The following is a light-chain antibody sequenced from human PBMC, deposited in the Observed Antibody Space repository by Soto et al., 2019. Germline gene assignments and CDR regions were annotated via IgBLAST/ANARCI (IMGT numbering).Light chain of an antibody. CDR3: MQVLQTPLT. V-gene: IGKV2-28*01. Sequence: DLVMPQSPLSLPVTPGEPASISCRSSQSLLYTNGYNYVDWYLQKPGQPPQLLIFLASSRASGVPDRFNGSVSGTDFTLRITTVEAEDVGVYYCMQVLQTPLTFGGGTKLEIK. CDR2: LAS. J-gene: IGKJ4*01. CDR1: QSLLYTNGYNY.